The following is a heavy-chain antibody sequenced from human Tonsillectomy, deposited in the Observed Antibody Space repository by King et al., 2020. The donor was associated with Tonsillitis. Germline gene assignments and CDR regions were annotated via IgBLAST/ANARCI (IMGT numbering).Heavy chain of an antibody. CDR1: GFTFSNAW. Sequence: VQLVESGGGLVKPGGSLRLSCAASGFTFSNAWMSWVRQAPGKGLEWVGRIKSKTDGGTTDYAAPVKGRFTISRDDSKNTLYLQMNSLKTEDTAVYYCPTRYSSDDWFDPWGQGTLVTVSS. CDR2: IKSKTDGGTT. D-gene: IGHD6-19*01. CDR3: PTRYSSDDWFDP. V-gene: IGHV3-15*01. J-gene: IGHJ5*02.